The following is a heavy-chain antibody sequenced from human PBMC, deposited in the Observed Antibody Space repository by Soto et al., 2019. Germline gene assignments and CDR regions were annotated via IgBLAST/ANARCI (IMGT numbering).Heavy chain of an antibody. CDR2: IIYDGSTK. CDR3: AKDRMGAGVRGYFDY. CDR1: GFTFSSYG. D-gene: IGHD3-10*01. V-gene: IGHV3-30*18. J-gene: IGHJ4*02. Sequence: QVQLVESGGGVVQPGRPLRLSCAASGFTFSSYGMHWVRQAPGKGLEGVAVIIYDGSTKYYADSVKGRFTISRDNSKSTLYLQMNSLRAEDTAVYYCAKDRMGAGVRGYFDYWGQGTLVTVSS.